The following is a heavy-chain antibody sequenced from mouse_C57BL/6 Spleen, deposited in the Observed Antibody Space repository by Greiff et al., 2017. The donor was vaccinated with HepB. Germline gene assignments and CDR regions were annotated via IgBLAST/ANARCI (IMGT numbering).Heavy chain of an antibody. J-gene: IGHJ4*01. CDR1: GYTFTSYW. CDR2: IYPGNSDT. CDR3: TVGNNSSYAMDY. D-gene: IGHD1-3*01. V-gene: IGHV1-5*01. Sequence: VQLQQSGTVLARPGASVKMSCKTSGYTFTSYWMHWVKQRPGQGLEWIGAIYPGNSDTSYNQKFKGKAKLTAVTSASTAYMELSSLTNEDSAVYYCTVGNNSSYAMDYWGQGTSVTVSS.